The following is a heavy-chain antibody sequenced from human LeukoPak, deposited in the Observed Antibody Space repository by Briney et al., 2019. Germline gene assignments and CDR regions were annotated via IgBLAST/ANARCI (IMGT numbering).Heavy chain of an antibody. CDR3: ARGLYYYGSGSYSR. V-gene: IGHV4-59*12. J-gene: IGHJ4*02. D-gene: IGHD3-10*01. CDR2: IYYSVSA. Sequence: SETLSLTCTVSGGAICSYSWSWVRPPPGKGREWGGYIYYSVSANYNPSLTSRVTISVDTPQTQFSLKLSSVTAADTAVYYCARGLYYYGSGSYSRWGQGTLVTVSS. CDR1: GGAICSYS.